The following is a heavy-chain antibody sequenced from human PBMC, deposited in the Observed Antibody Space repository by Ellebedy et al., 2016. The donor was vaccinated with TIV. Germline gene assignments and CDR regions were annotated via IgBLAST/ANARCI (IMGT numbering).Heavy chain of an antibody. Sequence: GESLKISCAASGFTFSSYGMHWVRQAPGKGLEWVAVIWYDGSNKYYADSVKGRFTISRDNSKNTLYLQMNSLRAEDTAVYYCARGDYSNGESYYYYGMDVWGQGTTVTVSS. CDR3: ARGDYSNGESYYYYGMDV. J-gene: IGHJ6*02. CDR2: IWYDGSNK. D-gene: IGHD4-11*01. V-gene: IGHV3-33*08. CDR1: GFTFSSYG.